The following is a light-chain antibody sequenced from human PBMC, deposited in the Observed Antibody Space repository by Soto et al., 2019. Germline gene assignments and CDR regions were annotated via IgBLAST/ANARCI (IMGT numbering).Light chain of an antibody. J-gene: IGLJ1*01. CDR2: EVN. CDR1: SSNVGGYNL. Sequence: QSALTQPASVSGSPGQSITISCTGTSSNVGGYNLVSWYQQHQGKAPKLIIYEVNKRPSGVSNRFSGSKSGNTASLTISGFQAEDEADYYCCSYAGSRTYVFGIGTKVTGL. V-gene: IGLV2-23*02. CDR3: CSYAGSRTYV.